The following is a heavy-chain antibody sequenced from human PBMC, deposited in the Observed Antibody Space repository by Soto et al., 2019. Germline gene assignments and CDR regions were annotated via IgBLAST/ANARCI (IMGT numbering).Heavy chain of an antibody. CDR3: AIYPGYSSSWPYYYYGMDV. CDR2: IIPIFGTA. V-gene: IGHV1-69*01. Sequence: QVQLVQSGAEVKKPGSSVKVSCKASGGTFSSYAISWVRQAPGQGLEWMGGIIPIFGTANYAQKFQGRVTINADESTSTAYMELSSLRSEDTAVYYCAIYPGYSSSWPYYYYGMDVWGQGTTVTVSS. D-gene: IGHD6-13*01. J-gene: IGHJ6*02. CDR1: GGTFSSYA.